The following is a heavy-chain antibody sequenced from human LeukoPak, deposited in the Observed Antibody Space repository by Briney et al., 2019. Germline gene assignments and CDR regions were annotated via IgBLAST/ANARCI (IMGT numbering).Heavy chain of an antibody. CDR3: ARGGYDSSGYLYYFDY. Sequence: PSETLSPTCTVSGGSISSYYWSWIRQPPGKGLEWIGYIYYSGSTNYNPSLKSRVTISVDTSKNQFSLKLSSVTAADTAVYYCARGGYDSSGYLYYFDYWGQGTLVTVSS. CDR1: GGSISSYY. D-gene: IGHD3-22*01. CDR2: IYYSGST. J-gene: IGHJ4*02. V-gene: IGHV4-59*01.